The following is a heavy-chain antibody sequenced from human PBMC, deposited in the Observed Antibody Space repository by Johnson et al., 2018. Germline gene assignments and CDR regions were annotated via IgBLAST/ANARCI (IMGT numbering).Heavy chain of an antibody. CDR2: LSAGGGKA. J-gene: IGHJ4*02. V-gene: IGHV3-23*01. Sequence: VQLQESGGAVVKPGGSLRLSCVGSGFTFSHYAMSWVRQAPGKGLEWVSGLSAGGGKAFYKNSVKGRFTISRDNSLNILYLQMDRLTDDDAAVYFCAKDQRKVSITRGVPTYFVDSWGQGTLVTVSS. CDR1: GFTFSHYA. D-gene: IGHD7-27*01. CDR3: AKDQRKVSITRGVPTYFVDS.